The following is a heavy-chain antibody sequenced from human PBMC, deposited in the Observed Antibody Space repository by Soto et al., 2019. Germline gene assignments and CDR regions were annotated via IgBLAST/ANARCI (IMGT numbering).Heavy chain of an antibody. CDR1: GFTFSSYG. J-gene: IGHJ6*02. CDR2: ISYDGSNK. CDR3: AKVLLSYYDFWSGSLYYYYYGMDV. V-gene: IGHV3-30*18. Sequence: GGSLRLSCAASGFTFSSYGMHWVRQAPGKGLEWVAVISYDGSNKYYADSVKGRFTISRDNSKNTLYLQMNLLRAEDTAPYYCAKVLLSYYDFWSGSLYYYYYGMDVWGHGTTVTVSS. D-gene: IGHD3-3*01.